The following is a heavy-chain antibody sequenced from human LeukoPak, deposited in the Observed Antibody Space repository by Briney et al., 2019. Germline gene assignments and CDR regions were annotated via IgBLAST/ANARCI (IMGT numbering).Heavy chain of an antibody. CDR3: ARVPAAGRGEFDY. V-gene: IGHV3-21*01. CDR1: GFTFSSYS. CDR2: ISSSSSYI. Sequence: GGSLRLSCAASGFTFSSYSMNWVRQAPGKGLEWVSSISSSSSYIYYADSVKGRFTTSRDNAKNSLYLQMNSLRAEDTAVYYCARVPAAGRGEFDYWGQGTLVTVSS. D-gene: IGHD3-16*01. J-gene: IGHJ4*02.